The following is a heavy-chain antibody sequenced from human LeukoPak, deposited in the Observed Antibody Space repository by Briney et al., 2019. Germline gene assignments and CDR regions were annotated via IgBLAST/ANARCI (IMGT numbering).Heavy chain of an antibody. J-gene: IGHJ4*02. CDR2: IWYDGRSK. V-gene: IGHV3-30*02. Sequence: GGSLRLSCAASGFRFSSSGMHWVRQAPGKGLEWVAFIWYDGRSKYFGDSAKGRFTISRDNSENTLYLQMNSLRPEDTAVYYCAKNMGDQWLIPTSFDYWGQGTLVTVSS. CDR3: AKNMGDQWLIPTSFDY. D-gene: IGHD6-19*01. CDR1: GFRFSSSG.